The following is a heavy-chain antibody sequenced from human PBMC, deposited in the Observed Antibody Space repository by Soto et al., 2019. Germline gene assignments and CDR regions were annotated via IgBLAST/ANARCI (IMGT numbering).Heavy chain of an antibody. Sequence: SETLSLTCAVYGGSFSGYYWSWIRQPPGKGLEWIGEINHSGSTNYNPSLKSRVTISVDTSKNQFSLKLSSVTAADTAVYYCARGRVRYGSGSYYTSGWFDPWGQGTLVTVSS. J-gene: IGHJ5*02. CDR1: GGSFSGYY. D-gene: IGHD3-10*01. CDR3: ARGRVRYGSGSYYTSGWFDP. V-gene: IGHV4-34*01. CDR2: INHSGST.